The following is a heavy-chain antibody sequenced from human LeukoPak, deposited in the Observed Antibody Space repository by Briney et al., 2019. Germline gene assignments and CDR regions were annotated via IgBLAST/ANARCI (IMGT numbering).Heavy chain of an antibody. CDR1: GYPFTAYY. J-gene: IGHJ4*02. D-gene: IGHD3-22*01. Sequence: ASVMVSCKASGYPFTAYYMHWVRQAPGQGLEWMGWINPDSGGTNYAQKFQGRVTMTRDTSISTAYMELTRLRSDDTAVYYCARVHYDSSGHVDYWGQGTLVTVSS. CDR2: INPDSGGT. CDR3: ARVHYDSSGHVDY. V-gene: IGHV1-2*02.